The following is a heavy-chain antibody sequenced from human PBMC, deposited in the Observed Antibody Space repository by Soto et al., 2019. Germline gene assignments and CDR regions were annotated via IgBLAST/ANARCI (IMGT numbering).Heavy chain of an antibody. V-gene: IGHV1-18*01. CDR2: ISVYNGNT. D-gene: IGHD3-10*01. CDR3: TRESGGATHFDYFDY. J-gene: IGHJ4*02. CDR1: GYSFSSHG. Sequence: QVQMVQSGAEVKEPGASVKVSCKASGYSFSSHGLSWVRQAPGQGLEWMGWISVYNGNTKYAQKFQDRVTLTRDTSTSTAYMELRSLRSDDTAVYFCTRESGGATHFDYFDYWGQGPLVTVSS.